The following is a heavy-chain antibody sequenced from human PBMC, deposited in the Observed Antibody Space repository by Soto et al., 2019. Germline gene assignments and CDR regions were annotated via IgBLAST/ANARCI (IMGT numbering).Heavy chain of an antibody. CDR1: GFTFSSYL. V-gene: IGHV3-30*03. CDR3: ATGRIVVGGTEFDY. D-gene: IGHD6-19*01. Sequence: GGSLRLSCAASGFTFSSYLMHWVRQAPGKGLEWVALISNDGTNKYYGDSVKGRFTISRDNSKSTLYLQVNSLRPEDTAVYYCATGRIVVGGTEFDYWGQGTLVTVSS. J-gene: IGHJ4*02. CDR2: ISNDGTNK.